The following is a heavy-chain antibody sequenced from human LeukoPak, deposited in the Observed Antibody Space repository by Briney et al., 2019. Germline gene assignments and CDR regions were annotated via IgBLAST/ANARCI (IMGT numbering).Heavy chain of an antibody. D-gene: IGHD5-18*01. CDR3: ASDTVDTAVGIDY. CDR1: GFTLSSHW. Sequence: PGGSLRLSCVASGFTLSSHWMHWVHQAPGKGLVWVSRMNSDGSSTSYADSVKGRFTISRDNAKNTLYLQMNSLRVEDTAVYHCASDTVDTAVGIDYWGQGTLVTVSS. J-gene: IGHJ4*02. V-gene: IGHV3-74*01. CDR2: MNSDGSST.